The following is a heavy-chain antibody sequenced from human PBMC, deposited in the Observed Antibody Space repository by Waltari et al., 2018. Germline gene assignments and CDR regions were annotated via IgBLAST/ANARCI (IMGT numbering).Heavy chain of an antibody. CDR2: IYNSGGT. V-gene: IGHV4-59*01. Sequence: QVQLQESGPGLVKPSETLSLTCTVSGGSIGSNYWSWMRQPPGKGLEWSGDIYNSGGTNYNPSLKSRVTISIDTSKNRFSLKLTSVTAADTAVYYCARVGSSHWVSRFNLWGRGTLVSVSS. CDR3: ARVGSSHWVSRFNL. D-gene: IGHD2-2*01. J-gene: IGHJ4*02. CDR1: GGSIGSNY.